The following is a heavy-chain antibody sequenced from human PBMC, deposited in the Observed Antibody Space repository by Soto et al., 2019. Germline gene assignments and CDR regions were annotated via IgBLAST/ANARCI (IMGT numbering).Heavy chain of an antibody. CDR1: GGSISSSNW. Sequence: QVQLQELGPGLVKPSGTLSLTCAVSGGSISSSNWWSWVRQPPGKGLEWIGEIYHSGSTNYNPSLQSRGTISVDESQNQFSLKLRSVTAADTAVYYCARGSSSWQMKYYYYYGMDVWGQGTTVTVSS. V-gene: IGHV4-4*02. CDR3: ARGSSSWQMKYYYYYGMDV. J-gene: IGHJ6*02. CDR2: IYHSGST. D-gene: IGHD6-13*01.